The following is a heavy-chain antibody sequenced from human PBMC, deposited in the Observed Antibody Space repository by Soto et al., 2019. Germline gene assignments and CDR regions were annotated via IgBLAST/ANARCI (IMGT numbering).Heavy chain of an antibody. J-gene: IGHJ6*02. Sequence: GESLKISCKGSGYSFTSYWIGWVRQMPGKGLEWMGIIYPGDSDTRYSPSFQVQVTISADKSIITAYLQWSSLKASVTAMYYCARLPYCRSTSCYTGGHWYYYHSIDVWGQGTTVTVSS. D-gene: IGHD2-2*02. CDR1: GYSFTSYW. CDR3: ARLPYCRSTSCYTGGHWYYYHSIDV. CDR2: IYPGDSDT. V-gene: IGHV5-51*01.